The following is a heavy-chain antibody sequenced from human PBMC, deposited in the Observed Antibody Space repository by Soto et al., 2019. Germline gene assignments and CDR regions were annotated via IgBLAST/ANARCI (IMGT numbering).Heavy chain of an antibody. J-gene: IGHJ4*02. CDR1: GFTFSSYG. CDR2: ISYDGSNK. V-gene: IGHV3-30*18. D-gene: IGHD1-26*01. CDR3: AKEDVPWEPLDY. Sequence: GGSLRLSCAASGFTFSSYGMHWVRQAPGKGLEWVAVISYDGSNKYYADSVKGRFTISRDNSKNTLYLQMNSLRAEDTAVYYCAKEDVPWEPLDYWGQGTLVTVSS.